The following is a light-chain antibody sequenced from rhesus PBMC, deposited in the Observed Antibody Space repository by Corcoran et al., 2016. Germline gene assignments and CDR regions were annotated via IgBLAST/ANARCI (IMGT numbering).Light chain of an antibody. CDR3: QQYKSYPFT. J-gene: IGKJ3*01. CDR1: QGISSY. Sequence: DIQMTQSPSSLSASVGDTVTITCRASQGISSYLNWFQQKPGKAPKLLISAATTLQSGVPSRFSGSGSGTDVTLTISSLQPEDFATYYCQQYKSYPFTFGPGTKLDIK. CDR2: AAT. V-gene: IGKV1-28*02.